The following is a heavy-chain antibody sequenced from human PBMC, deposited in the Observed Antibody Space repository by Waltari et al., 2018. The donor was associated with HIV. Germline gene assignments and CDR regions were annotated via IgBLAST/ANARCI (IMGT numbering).Heavy chain of an antibody. CDR1: ANTFTGYY. Sequence: QEHLVQSGAEVKKPGASVEVSCPASANTFTGYYIHWVRQAPGQGLEWVGRINHNSGDTHYAQKFQGRVTMTRDTSISTGYMELHSLTSDDTGVYFCARVRGGGMDVWGQGTTVTVSS. J-gene: IGHJ6*02. D-gene: IGHD5-12*01. V-gene: IGHV1-2*05. CDR2: INHNSGDT. CDR3: ARVRGGGMDV.